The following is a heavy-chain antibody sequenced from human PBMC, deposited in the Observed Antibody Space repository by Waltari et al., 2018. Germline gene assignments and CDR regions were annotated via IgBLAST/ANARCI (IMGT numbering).Heavy chain of an antibody. J-gene: IGHJ4*02. Sequence: EVQLVESGGVVVQPGGSLRLSCAASGFTFDDYAMHWVRQAPGKGLEWVSLISWDGGSTYYADSVKGRFTISRDNSKNSLYLQMNSLRAEDTALYYCAKPYSSGWSVFDYWGQGTLVTVSS. V-gene: IGHV3-43D*03. CDR1: GFTFDDYA. D-gene: IGHD6-19*01. CDR3: AKPYSSGWSVFDY. CDR2: ISWDGGST.